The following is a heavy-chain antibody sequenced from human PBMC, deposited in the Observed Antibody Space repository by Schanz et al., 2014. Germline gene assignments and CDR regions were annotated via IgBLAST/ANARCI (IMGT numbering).Heavy chain of an antibody. D-gene: IGHD2-21*01. CDR1: GFTFSDYS. CDR3: ARDGYSVVVISPTESFDI. CDR2: ITYNGGTI. J-gene: IGHJ3*02. V-gene: IGHV3-48*01. Sequence: EVQLVESGGGWVQPGGSLRLSCAASGFTFSDYSMNWVRQAPGKGPEWVSYITYNGGTIYYADSVKGRFTISRDNAKNSLYLEMNSLRAEDTAVYYCARDGYSVVVISPTESFDIWGQGTMVAVSP.